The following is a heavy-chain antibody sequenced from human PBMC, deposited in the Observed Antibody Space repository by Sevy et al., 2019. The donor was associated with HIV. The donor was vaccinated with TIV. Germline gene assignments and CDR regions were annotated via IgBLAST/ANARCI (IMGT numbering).Heavy chain of an antibody. CDR2: IKEDGSEN. Sequence: GGSLRLSCAASGFTFTNYWMTWVRQAPGKGLEWVANIKEDGSENNYVESVKGRFTISRDNAKNSVHLQMNSLRAEDTAVYYCAREVCGPEYWGQGNLVTVSS. CDR3: AREVCGPEY. CDR1: GFTFTNYW. J-gene: IGHJ4*02. D-gene: IGHD6-25*01. V-gene: IGHV3-7*01.